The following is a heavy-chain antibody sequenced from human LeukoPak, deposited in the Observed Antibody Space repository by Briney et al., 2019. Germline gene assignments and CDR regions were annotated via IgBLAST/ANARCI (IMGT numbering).Heavy chain of an antibody. CDR2: IIPIFGTA. J-gene: IGHJ5*02. Sequence: SVKVSCKASGGTFSSYAISWVRQAPGQGLEWMGGIIPIFGTANYAQKFQGRVTITTDESTSTAYMELSSLRSEDTAVYYCARGHDYCSSTSCYYWFDPWGQGTLVTVSS. V-gene: IGHV1-69*05. CDR1: GGTFSSYA. CDR3: ARGHDYCSSTSCYYWFDP. D-gene: IGHD2-2*01.